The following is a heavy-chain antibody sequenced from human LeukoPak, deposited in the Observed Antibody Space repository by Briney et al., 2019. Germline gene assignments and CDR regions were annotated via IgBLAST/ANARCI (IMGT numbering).Heavy chain of an antibody. CDR2: ISSSSSTI. Sequence: PGGSLRLSCAASGFTFSSYSMNWVRQAPGKGLEWVSYISSSSSTIYYADSVKGRLTISRDNAKNSLYLQMNSLRAEDTAVYYCAREVYSSSWYYFDYWGQGTLVTVSS. CDR3: AREVYSSSWYYFDY. J-gene: IGHJ4*02. V-gene: IGHV3-48*01. D-gene: IGHD6-13*01. CDR1: GFTFSSYS.